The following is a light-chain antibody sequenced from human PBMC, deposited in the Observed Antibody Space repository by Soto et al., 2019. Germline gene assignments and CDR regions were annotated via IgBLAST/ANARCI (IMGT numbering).Light chain of an antibody. CDR2: EVS. Sequence: QSALTQPASVSGSPGQSITISCTGTSSDVGSYNYVSWYQQNPGKAPKLMIYEVSNRPSGVSHRFSGSRSGNTASLTISGLQSEDEADYYCISYTTSNTWVFGGGTKLIVL. CDR1: SSDVGSYNY. J-gene: IGLJ3*02. V-gene: IGLV2-14*01. CDR3: ISYTTSNTWV.